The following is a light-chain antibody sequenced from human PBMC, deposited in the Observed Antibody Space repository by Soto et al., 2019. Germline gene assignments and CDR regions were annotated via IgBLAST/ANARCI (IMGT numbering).Light chain of an antibody. J-gene: IGKJ1*01. CDR2: DAS. Sequence: DIQMTQSPSTLSASVGDTVTITCRASQTISGWLAWYQQRPGKAPNLLIFDASTLESGVPSRFSGSGSGTTFTLTISSLQSDHFATYYCLQYNGYYRTFGQGTKVDSK. CDR3: LQYNGYYRT. V-gene: IGKV1-5*01. CDR1: QTISGW.